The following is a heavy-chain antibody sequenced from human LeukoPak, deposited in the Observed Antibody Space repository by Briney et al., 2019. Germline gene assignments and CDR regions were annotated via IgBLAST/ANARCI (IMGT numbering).Heavy chain of an antibody. CDR3: ARGRTSAFDI. CDR2: IYYSGST. Sequence: PSETLSLTCTVSGGSISSYNWSWIRQPPGKGLEWIGYIYYSGSTNYNPSLKSRVTISVDTSKNQFSLKLSSVTAADTAVYYCARGRTSAFDIWGQGTMVTVSS. CDR1: GGSISSYN. V-gene: IGHV4-59*01. J-gene: IGHJ3*02. D-gene: IGHD3-3*01.